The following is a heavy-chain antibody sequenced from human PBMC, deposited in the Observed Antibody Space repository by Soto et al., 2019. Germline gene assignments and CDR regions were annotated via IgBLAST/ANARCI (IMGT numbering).Heavy chain of an antibody. CDR1: GFTFSSYG. CDR2: ISYDGSNK. V-gene: IGHV3-30*18. D-gene: IGHD6-13*01. J-gene: IGHJ6*02. Sequence: QVQLVESGGGVVHPGRSLRLSCAASGFTFSSYGKHWARQAPGKGLEWVAVISYDGSNKYYADSVKGRFTISRDNSKNTLYLQMNSLRAEDTAVYYCAKDQAAAGTGMDVWGQGTTVTVSS. CDR3: AKDQAAAGTGMDV.